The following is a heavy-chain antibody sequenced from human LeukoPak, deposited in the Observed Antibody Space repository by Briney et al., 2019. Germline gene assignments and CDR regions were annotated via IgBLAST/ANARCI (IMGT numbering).Heavy chain of an antibody. D-gene: IGHD2-21*01. Sequence: ASVKVSCKASGYTFTTYDINWVRQATGQGLEWLGWMNPNSGNTGYAQKFQGRVTMTRNLSITTAYMELSNLRSEDTAVYYCARVAGNCGGDCYRLLYWGQGTLVTVSS. CDR2: MNPNSGNT. CDR1: GYTFTTYD. V-gene: IGHV1-8*01. CDR3: ARVAGNCGGDCYRLLY. J-gene: IGHJ4*02.